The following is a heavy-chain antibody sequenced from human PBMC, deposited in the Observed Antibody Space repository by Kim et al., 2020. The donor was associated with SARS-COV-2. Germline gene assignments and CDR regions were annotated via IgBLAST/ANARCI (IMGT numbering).Heavy chain of an antibody. V-gene: IGHV1-46*01. CDR3: ARDLVQGDDYGDYGGWFDP. CDR2: INPSGGST. D-gene: IGHD4-17*01. J-gene: IGHJ5*02. CDR1: GYTFTSYY. Sequence: ASVKVSCKASGYTFTSYYMHWVRQAPGQGLEWMGIINPSGGSTSYAQKFQGRVTMTRDTSTSTVYMELSSLRSEDTAVYYCARDLVQGDDYGDYGGWFDPWGQGTLVTVSS.